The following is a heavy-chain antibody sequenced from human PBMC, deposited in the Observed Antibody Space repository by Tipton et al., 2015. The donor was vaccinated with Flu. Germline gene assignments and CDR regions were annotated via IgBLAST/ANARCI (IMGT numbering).Heavy chain of an antibody. Sequence: SLRFSCAASGFTFSSYAMHWVRQAPGKGLEWVAVISYDGSNKYYADSVKGRFTISRDNSKNTLYLQMNSLRAEGTAVYYCARGRIAAALSYFDLWGRGTLVTVSS. CDR2: ISYDGSNK. J-gene: IGHJ2*01. CDR1: GFTFSSYA. V-gene: IGHV3-30*04. D-gene: IGHD6-13*01. CDR3: ARGRIAAALSYFDL.